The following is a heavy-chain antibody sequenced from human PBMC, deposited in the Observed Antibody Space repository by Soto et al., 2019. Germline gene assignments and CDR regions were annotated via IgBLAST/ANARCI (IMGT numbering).Heavy chain of an antibody. V-gene: IGHV3-30*18. Sequence: GGSLRLSCAASGFTFSSYGMHWVRQAPGKGLEWVAVIAYDGSNKYYADSVKGRFTISRDNSKNTRYLQMNSLRSEDTAVYYCAKGPGAAGTGYWGQGTLVTVSS. CDR1: GFTFSSYG. CDR3: AKGPGAAGTGY. J-gene: IGHJ4*02. D-gene: IGHD6-13*01. CDR2: IAYDGSNK.